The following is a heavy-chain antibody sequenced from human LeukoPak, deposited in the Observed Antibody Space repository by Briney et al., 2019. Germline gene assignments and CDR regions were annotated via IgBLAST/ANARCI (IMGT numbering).Heavy chain of an antibody. V-gene: IGHV1-46*01. CDR1: GYTFTSYY. J-gene: IGHJ5*02. D-gene: IGHD3-10*01. CDR3: AREEKGHYYGSGRYYNVNNWFDP. CDR2: INPSGGST. Sequence: ASVKVSCKASGYTFTSYYMHWVRQAPGQGLEWMGIINPSGGSTSYAQKFQGRVTMTRDTSTSTVYMELSSLRSEDTAVYYCAREEKGHYYGSGRYYNVNNWFDPWGQGTLVTVSS.